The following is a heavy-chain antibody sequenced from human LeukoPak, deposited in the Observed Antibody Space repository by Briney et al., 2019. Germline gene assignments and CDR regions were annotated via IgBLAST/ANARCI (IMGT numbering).Heavy chain of an antibody. Sequence: PSETLSLTCSVSTGSICSSSYYWGWIRQPPGKRLERIGSIYYSGSTYYNPSLNSRATITADTSKNHFSLKLSSVTAADTAVYYCARHRKYYDILTGYYEGAFDIWGQGTMVTVSS. CDR3: ARHRKYYDILTGYYEGAFDI. CDR1: TGSICSSSYY. D-gene: IGHD3-9*01. V-gene: IGHV4-39*01. CDR2: IYYSGST. J-gene: IGHJ3*02.